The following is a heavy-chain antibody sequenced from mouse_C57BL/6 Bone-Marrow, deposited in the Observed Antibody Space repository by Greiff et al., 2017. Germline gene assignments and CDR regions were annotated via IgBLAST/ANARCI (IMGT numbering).Heavy chain of an antibody. CDR3: ARDYRRNFDY. CDR1: GYAFCSSW. V-gene: IGHV1-82*01. D-gene: IGHD1-1*01. CDR2: IYPGDGDT. Sequence: QVQLQQSSPSLVLPAASVKISCKASGYAFCSSWLHCVKERPGKGLEWIGLIYPGDGDTNYNGQFKGKATLTADKSSSTAYMHISSLTSEDAAVYFCARDYRRNFDYWGQGTTLT. J-gene: IGHJ2*01.